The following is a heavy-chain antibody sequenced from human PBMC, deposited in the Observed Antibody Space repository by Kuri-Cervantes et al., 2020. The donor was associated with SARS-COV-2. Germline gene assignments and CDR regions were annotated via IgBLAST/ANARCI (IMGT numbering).Heavy chain of an antibody. D-gene: IGHD3-22*01. J-gene: IGHJ4*02. CDR2: ISSSSSPI. Sequence: LSLTCAASGFTFSSYSMNWVRQAPGKGLEWVSYISSSSSPIYYADSVKGRFTISRDNAKNSLYLQMNSLRDEDTAVYYCARDLLNYYDSSGYGYWGQGTLVTVSS. CDR3: ARDLLNYYDSSGYGY. CDR1: GFTFSSYS. V-gene: IGHV3-48*02.